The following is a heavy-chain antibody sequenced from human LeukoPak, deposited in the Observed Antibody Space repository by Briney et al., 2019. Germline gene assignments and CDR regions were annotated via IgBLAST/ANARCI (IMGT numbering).Heavy chain of an antibody. V-gene: IGHV4-39*01. J-gene: IGHJ6*03. CDR1: GGSLSSSRYY. CDR2: IYYSGRS. Sequence: PSETLSLTCTVSGGSLSSSRYYWDWIRQPPGKGLEWIGNIYYSGRSYYNPSLKSRVTISVDTSKNQFSLKLSSVTAADTAVYYCARNPLPKQQLVPLYYYYMDVWGKGTTVTVSS. D-gene: IGHD6-13*01. CDR3: ARNPLPKQQLVPLYYYYMDV.